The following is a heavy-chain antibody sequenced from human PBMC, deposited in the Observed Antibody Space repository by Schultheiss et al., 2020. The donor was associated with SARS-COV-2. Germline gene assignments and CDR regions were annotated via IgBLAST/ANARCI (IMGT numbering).Heavy chain of an antibody. CDR1: GGSISSSSYY. CDR3: ATLPTATKDIDY. V-gene: IGHV4-39*07. D-gene: IGHD4-17*01. Sequence: SETLSLTCTVSGGSISSSSYYWGWIRQPPGKGLEWIGYIYYSGDTSYNPSLKSRLTISGDTSKNQFSLKLSSVTAADTAVYYCATLPTATKDIDYWGQGTLVTVSS. J-gene: IGHJ4*02. CDR2: IYYSGDT.